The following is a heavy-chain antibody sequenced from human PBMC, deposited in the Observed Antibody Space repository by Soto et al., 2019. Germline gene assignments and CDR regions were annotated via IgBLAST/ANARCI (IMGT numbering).Heavy chain of an antibody. J-gene: IGHJ6*02. D-gene: IGHD2-2*02. CDR1: GFTFSSYA. Sequence: GGSLRLSCAASGFTFSSYAMHWVRQAPGKGLEWVAVISYDGSNKYYADSVKGRFTISRDNSKNTLYLQMNSLRAEDTAVYYCARDRIVVVPAAIPFIYYYYGMDVWGQGTTVTSP. CDR2: ISYDGSNK. CDR3: ARDRIVVVPAAIPFIYYYYGMDV. V-gene: IGHV3-30-3*01.